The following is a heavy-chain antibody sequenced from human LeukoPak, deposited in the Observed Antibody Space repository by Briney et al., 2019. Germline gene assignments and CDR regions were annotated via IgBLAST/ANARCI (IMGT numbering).Heavy chain of an antibody. J-gene: IGHJ4*01. V-gene: IGHV3-64*01. CDR1: GFTFSSYS. CDR3: VRGGRMGDY. CDR2: INTNGDNT. Sequence: GGSLRLSCAASGFTFSSYSMQWVRQAPGKGLEFVSTINTNGDNTYYANSVRGRFTISRDNSQNTLYLQMGSLTAEDMAVYYCVRGGRMGDYWGQGILVTVSS. D-gene: IGHD2-8*01.